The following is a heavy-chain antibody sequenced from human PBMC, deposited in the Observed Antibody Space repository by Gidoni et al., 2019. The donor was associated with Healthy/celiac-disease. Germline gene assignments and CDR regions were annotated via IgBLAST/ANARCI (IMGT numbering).Heavy chain of an antibody. CDR2: ISGSGGST. Sequence: EVQLLESGGGLVQPGGSLRLSCAASGFTFSSYAMSWVRQAPGKGLEWVAAISGSGGSTYYADSVKGRFTISRDNSKNTLYLQMNSLRAEDTAVYYCAKGTDILTGYYDYWGQGTLVTVSS. J-gene: IGHJ4*02. D-gene: IGHD3-9*01. CDR1: GFTFSSYA. V-gene: IGHV3-23*01. CDR3: AKGTDILTGYYDY.